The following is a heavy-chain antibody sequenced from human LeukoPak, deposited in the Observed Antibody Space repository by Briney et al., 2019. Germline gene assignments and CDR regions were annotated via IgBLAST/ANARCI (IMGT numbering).Heavy chain of an antibody. J-gene: IGHJ3*02. CDR3: AKPPPNYYDSNDAFDI. V-gene: IGHV3-30*18. Sequence: PGGSLRLSCAASGFTFSSYGMHWVRQAPGKGLEWVAVISYDGSNKYYADSVKGRFAISRDNSKNTLYLQMNGLRAEDTAVYYCAKPPPNYYDSNDAFDIWGQGTMVTVSS. CDR1: GFTFSSYG. CDR2: ISYDGSNK. D-gene: IGHD3-22*01.